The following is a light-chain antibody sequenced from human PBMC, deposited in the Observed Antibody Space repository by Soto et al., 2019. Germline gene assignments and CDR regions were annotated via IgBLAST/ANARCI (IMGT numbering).Light chain of an antibody. CDR2: EGS. J-gene: IGLJ1*01. V-gene: IGLV2-23*01. CDR1: SSDVGSYNL. Sequence: SALTQPASVSGSPGQSITISCTGTSSDVGSYNLASWYQQHPGKAPKLMIYEGSKRPSGVSNRFSGSKSGNTASLTISGLQAEDEADYYCCSYAGSSTFYVFGTGTKLTVL. CDR3: CSYAGSSTFYV.